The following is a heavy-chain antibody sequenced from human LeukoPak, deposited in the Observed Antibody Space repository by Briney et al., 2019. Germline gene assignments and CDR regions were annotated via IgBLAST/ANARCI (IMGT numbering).Heavy chain of an antibody. CDR3: ARAPYSSGGSTNYYYYFYMDV. Sequence: ASVKVSCKASGYTFTGYYMHWVRQAPGQGLEWMGWINPNSGGTNYAQKFQGRVTMTRDTSISTAYMELSRLRSEDTAVYYCARAPYSSGGSTNYYYYFYMDVWGKGTTVTVSS. CDR2: INPNSGGT. J-gene: IGHJ6*03. CDR1: GYTFTGYY. V-gene: IGHV1-2*02. D-gene: IGHD6-19*01.